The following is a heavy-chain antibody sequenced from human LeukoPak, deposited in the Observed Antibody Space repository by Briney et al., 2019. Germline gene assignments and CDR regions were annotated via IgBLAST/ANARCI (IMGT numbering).Heavy chain of an antibody. V-gene: IGHV4-38-2*02. CDR3: ARAARPTNNWFDP. D-gene: IGHD6-6*01. Sequence: PSETLSLTCTVPGYSFSSDSFWGWIRQPPGKGLEWVGTIHEGGRTFYNSSLKSRVTISIDTSKNQFSLEVNSVTAADTAVYYCARAARPTNNWFDPWGQGTLVTVSS. CDR2: IHEGGRT. J-gene: IGHJ5*02. CDR1: GYSFSSDSF.